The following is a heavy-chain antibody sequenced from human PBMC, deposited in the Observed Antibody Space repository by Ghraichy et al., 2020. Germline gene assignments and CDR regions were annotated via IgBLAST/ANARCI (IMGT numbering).Heavy chain of an antibody. V-gene: IGHV3-11*06. CDR3: ARESLYAMMD. CDR2: ISSTSGST. D-gene: IGHD2-8*01. CDR1: GFTFSSYY. Sequence: GGSLRLSCAASGFTFSSYYMNWIRQAPGKGLEWLSYISSTSGSTNYANSVKGRFTVSRENAKNSLYLQMNDLGAEDTAGYYCARESLYAMMDWGQGTLVTVSS. J-gene: IGHJ4*02.